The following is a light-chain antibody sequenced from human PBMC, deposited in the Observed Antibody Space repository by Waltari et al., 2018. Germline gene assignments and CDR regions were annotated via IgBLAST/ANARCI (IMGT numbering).Light chain of an antibody. CDR1: DSDVGAYDF. CDR3: SSYTTGSAPGV. J-gene: IGLJ1*01. Sequence: QSALTQPASVSGSPGQSITISCSGTDSDVGAYDFVSWYQQHPGKAPHLIIYEVSNRPSGISNRFSASNSGNTASLTISGLQAEDEADYYCSSYTTGSAPGVFGTGTRVTVL. V-gene: IGLV2-14*01. CDR2: EVS.